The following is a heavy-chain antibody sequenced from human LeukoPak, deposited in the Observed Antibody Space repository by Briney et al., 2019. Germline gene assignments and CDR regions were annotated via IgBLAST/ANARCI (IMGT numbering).Heavy chain of an antibody. V-gene: IGHV3-74*01. CDR1: GFPFSSYW. CDR3: SRVGTGTTRDY. Sequence: GGSLRLSCTVSGFPFSSYWMHWVRQAPGKGLVWASRLSTDGSTTSYADSVKGRFTISRDNAKNTLYLQMNSLRAEDTAIYYCSRVGTGTTRDYWGQGTLVTASS. CDR2: LSTDGSTT. D-gene: IGHD1-14*01. J-gene: IGHJ4*02.